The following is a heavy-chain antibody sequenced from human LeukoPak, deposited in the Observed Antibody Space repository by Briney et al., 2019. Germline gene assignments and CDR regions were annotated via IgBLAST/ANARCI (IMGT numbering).Heavy chain of an antibody. V-gene: IGHV3-21*01. CDR1: GFTFSSYS. J-gene: IGHJ4*02. CDR2: ISSSSYI. CDR3: ARDAGYCSGGSCLTFDY. D-gene: IGHD2-15*01. Sequence: GGSLRLSCAASGFTFSSYSMNWVRQAPGKGLEWVPSISSSSYIYYADSVKGRFTISRDNAKNSLYLQMNSLRAEDTAVYYCARDAGYCSGGSCLTFDYWGQGTLVTVSS.